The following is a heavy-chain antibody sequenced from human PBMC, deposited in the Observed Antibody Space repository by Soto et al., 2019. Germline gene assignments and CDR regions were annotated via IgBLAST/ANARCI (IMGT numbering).Heavy chain of an antibody. V-gene: IGHV4-31*03. D-gene: IGHD5-12*01. CDR1: GDSISIGDYY. J-gene: IGHJ4*02. CDR3: AREPIN. Sequence: SESLSLTCTFSGDSISIGDYYWSWIRQHPGKGLEWIGYIYYSGSTYYNPSLKSRVTISVDTSKNQFSLRLSSVTAADTAVYYCAREPINWGQGTLVTVSS. CDR2: IYYSGST.